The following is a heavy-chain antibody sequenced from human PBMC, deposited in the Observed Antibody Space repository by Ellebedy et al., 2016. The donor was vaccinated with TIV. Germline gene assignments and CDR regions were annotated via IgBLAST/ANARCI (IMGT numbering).Heavy chain of an antibody. D-gene: IGHD6-6*01. V-gene: IGHV3-11*01. CDR3: AKERRIASLFTLSCYFDL. CDR2: IPASGTGI. Sequence: GESLKISCAGSGFTFSDYFMSWVRQAPGKGLEWISYIPASGTGIYYADSVKGRFTVARDNANNSLYLQMNSLRADDTAVYYCAKERRIASLFTLSCYFDLWGRGTLVTVSS. J-gene: IGHJ2*01. CDR1: GFTFSDYF.